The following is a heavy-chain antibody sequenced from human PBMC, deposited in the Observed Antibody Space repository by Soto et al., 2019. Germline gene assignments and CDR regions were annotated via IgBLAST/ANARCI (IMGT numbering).Heavy chain of an antibody. V-gene: IGHV3-30-3*01. CDR3: ARDGGIVVVVAGTLAY. Sequence: QVQLVESGGGVVQPGRSLRLSCAASGFTFSSYAMHWVRQAPGKGLEWVAVISYDGSNKYYADSVKGRFTISRDNSKNTLYLQMNSLRAEDTAVYYCARDGGIVVVVAGTLAYWGQGTLVTVSS. J-gene: IGHJ4*02. D-gene: IGHD2-15*01. CDR1: GFTFSSYA. CDR2: ISYDGSNK.